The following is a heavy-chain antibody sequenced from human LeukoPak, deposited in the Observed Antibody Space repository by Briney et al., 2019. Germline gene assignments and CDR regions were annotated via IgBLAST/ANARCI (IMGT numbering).Heavy chain of an antibody. J-gene: IGHJ4*02. CDR1: GGVFTTYA. Sequence: ASVKVSCKASGGVFTTYAISWVRQAPGQGLEWMGWINPNSGGTNYAQKFQGRVTMTRDTSISTAYMELSRLRSDDTAVYYCAREGVVGGYWGQGTLVTVSS. V-gene: IGHV1-2*02. CDR2: INPNSGGT. D-gene: IGHD3-3*01. CDR3: AREGVVGGY.